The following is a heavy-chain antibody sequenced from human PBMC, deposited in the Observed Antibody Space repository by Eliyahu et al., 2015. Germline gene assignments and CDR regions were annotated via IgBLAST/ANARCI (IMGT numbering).Heavy chain of an antibody. J-gene: IGHJ4*02. CDR2: GYDDGNN. D-gene: IGHD3-10*01. V-gene: IGHV4-39*01. CDR1: GGSISRRSYS. CDR3: ARRVSPTGSYYFDN. Sequence: QLQVQESGPGLVKPSETLSLMCTVSGGSISRRSYSWGWIRQPPGKGLEWIGNGYDDGNNNYNPSLKSRVTISVDTSKNQCSLKLTSLTAADTAVYHCARRVSPTGSYYFDNWGQGTLVTVSS.